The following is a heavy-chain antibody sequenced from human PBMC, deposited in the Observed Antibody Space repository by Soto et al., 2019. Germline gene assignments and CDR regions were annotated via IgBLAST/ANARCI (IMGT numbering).Heavy chain of an antibody. CDR2: INPNSGGT. CDR3: ARDSSMGSFNAFDI. V-gene: IGHV1-2*04. J-gene: IGHJ3*02. D-gene: IGHD1-26*01. CDR1: GYTFTGYY. Sequence: ASVKVSCKASGYTFTGYYMHWVRQAPGQGLEWMGWINPNSGGTNYAQKFQGWVTMTRDTSISTAYMELSRLRSDDTAVYYCARDSSMGSFNAFDIRGQGTTVTVSS.